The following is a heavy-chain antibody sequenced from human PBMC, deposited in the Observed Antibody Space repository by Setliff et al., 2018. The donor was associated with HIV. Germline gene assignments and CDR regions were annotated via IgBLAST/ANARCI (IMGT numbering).Heavy chain of an antibody. D-gene: IGHD2-15*01. CDR1: GGSFSSNTYS. V-gene: IGHV4-39*01. J-gene: IGHJ4*02. CDR3: ARQVPNLGTYSSGGSDY. CDR2: IHSSGTT. Sequence: SETLSLTCTVSGGSFSSNTYSWGWIRQPPGMGLEWIGSIHSSGTTDYNPSLKSRGAMSVDTSRSQFSLKLRSVTAADTAVYYCARQVPNLGTYSSGGSDYWGRGTLVTVSS.